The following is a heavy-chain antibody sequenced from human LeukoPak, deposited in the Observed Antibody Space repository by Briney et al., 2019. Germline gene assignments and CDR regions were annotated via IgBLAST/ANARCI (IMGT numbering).Heavy chain of an antibody. J-gene: IGHJ4*02. CDR3: ARSKGLRSVGGFDY. Sequence: GASVTLSCTASGYTFTSYGISWVRQAPGQGLEWMGWISAYNGNTNYAQKLQGRVTMTTDTSTSTAYMELRSLRSDDTAVYYCARSKGLRSVGGFDYWGQGTLVTVSS. CDR1: GYTFTSYG. CDR2: ISAYNGNT. V-gene: IGHV1-18*01. D-gene: IGHD4-23*01.